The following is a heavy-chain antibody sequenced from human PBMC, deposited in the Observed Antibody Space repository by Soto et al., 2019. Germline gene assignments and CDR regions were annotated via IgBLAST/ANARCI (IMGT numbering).Heavy chain of an antibody. J-gene: IGHJ5*02. V-gene: IGHV4-59*12. Sequence: PSETLSLTCTVSGASISRYYWSWIRQPPGKGLEWIGYIYYSGSTYYNPSLKSRVTISIDTSKNQFSLKLSSVTAADTAVYYCARDGPYDSSGYYVNWFDPWGQGTLVTVSS. CDR3: ARDGPYDSSGYYVNWFDP. D-gene: IGHD3-22*01. CDR2: IYYSGST. CDR1: GASISRYY.